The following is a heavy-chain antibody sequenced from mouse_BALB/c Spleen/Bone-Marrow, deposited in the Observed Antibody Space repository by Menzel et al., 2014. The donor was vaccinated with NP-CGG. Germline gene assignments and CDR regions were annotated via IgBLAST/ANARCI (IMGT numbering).Heavy chain of an antibody. CDR3: SRGRRDALDH. Sequence: QVQLKQSGAELVKPGASVKLSCKASGYTFTSYYMYWVKQRPGQGLEWFGEINPSNGGTNFNEKFKNKATLTVDKSSSTAYMQLSSLTSEDSAVYYCSRGRRDALDHRGQGTSVTVSS. CDR1: GYTFTSYY. CDR2: INPSNGGT. V-gene: IGHV1S81*02. J-gene: IGHJ4*01.